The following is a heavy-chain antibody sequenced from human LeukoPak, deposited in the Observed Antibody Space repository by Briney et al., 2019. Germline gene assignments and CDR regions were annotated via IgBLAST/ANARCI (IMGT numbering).Heavy chain of an antibody. CDR1: VGSISSYY. CDR3: ARGVGADVRANPEFDP. J-gene: IGHJ5*02. V-gene: IGHV4-4*07. D-gene: IGHD1-26*01. Sequence: SETLSLTCTFSVGSISSYYWSWIRQPAGKGLEWIVRIYTSGSTNYNPSLKSRVTMSVDTSKTQFSLKLSSVTAADTAVYYCARGVGADVRANPEFDPWGQGTLVTVSS. CDR2: IYTSGST.